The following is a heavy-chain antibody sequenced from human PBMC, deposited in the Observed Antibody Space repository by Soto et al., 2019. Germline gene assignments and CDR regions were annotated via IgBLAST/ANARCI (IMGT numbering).Heavy chain of an antibody. V-gene: IGHV3-23*01. J-gene: IGHJ3*02. D-gene: IGHD2-2*01. CDR1: GFTFSSYA. Sequence: EVQLLESVGGLVQPGGSLSLSCAASGFTFSSYAMSWVRQAPGKGLEWVSAISGSGGSTYYADSVKGRFTISRDNSKNTLYLQMNSLRAEDTAVYYCAKDHKYQLLFGAFDIWGQGTMVTVSS. CDR3: AKDHKYQLLFGAFDI. CDR2: ISGSGGST.